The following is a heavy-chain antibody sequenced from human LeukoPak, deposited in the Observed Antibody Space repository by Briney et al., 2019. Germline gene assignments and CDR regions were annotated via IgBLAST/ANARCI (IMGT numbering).Heavy chain of an antibody. CDR1: GGSISSYY. CDR3: ARVVRHHYYYYMDV. Sequence: SETLSLTCTVSGGSISSYYWSWIRQPPGKGLEWIGYIYTSGSTNYNPSLKSRVTISVDTSKNQFSLKLSSVTAADTAVYYCARVVRHHYYYYMDVWGKGTTDTVSS. V-gene: IGHV4-4*09. D-gene: IGHD3-10*01. CDR2: IYTSGST. J-gene: IGHJ6*03.